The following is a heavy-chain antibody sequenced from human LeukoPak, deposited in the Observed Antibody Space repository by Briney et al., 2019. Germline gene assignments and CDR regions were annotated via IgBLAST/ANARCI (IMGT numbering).Heavy chain of an antibody. D-gene: IGHD1-1*01. CDR1: GFSFSHYG. Sequence: GGSLRLSCAAPGFSFSHYGMHWVRQPPGKGLEWVAHISLYAESVKGRFTISRDNSDNTLFLQMNNLTVADTALYFCAKDWSGARPTAMNYWGRGRLVAVS. J-gene: IGHJ4*01. CDR2: IS. V-gene: IGHV3-30*18. CDR3: AKDWSGARPTAMNY.